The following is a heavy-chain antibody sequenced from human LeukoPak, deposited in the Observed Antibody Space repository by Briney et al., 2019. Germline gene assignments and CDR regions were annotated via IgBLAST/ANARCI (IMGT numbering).Heavy chain of an antibody. CDR3: AKGGGSTFDN. J-gene: IGHJ4*02. V-gene: IGHV3-23*01. D-gene: IGHD3-10*01. CDR2: ISDTGGAT. CDR1: GFTFSNYA. Sequence: PGGSLRLSCAASGFTFSNYAMSWVRQAPGKGLEWVSSISDTGGATYYAESVRGRFTISRDNARNTFYPQLTSPRDEDTALYYCAKGGGSTFDNWGQGILVTVSS.